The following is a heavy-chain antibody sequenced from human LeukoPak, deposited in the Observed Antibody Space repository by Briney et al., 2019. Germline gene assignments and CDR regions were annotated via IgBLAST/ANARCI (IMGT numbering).Heavy chain of an antibody. J-gene: IGHJ4*02. Sequence: ASVKVSCKASGYTFTSYEINWVRQATGQGLEWMGWVNPNSGNAGYAQKFQGRVTMTRNTSISTAYMELSSLRSEDTAVYYCARVLNYDFWSGLNYWGQGTLVTVSS. D-gene: IGHD3-3*01. CDR1: GYTFTSYE. V-gene: IGHV1-8*01. CDR3: ARVLNYDFWSGLNY. CDR2: VNPNSGNA.